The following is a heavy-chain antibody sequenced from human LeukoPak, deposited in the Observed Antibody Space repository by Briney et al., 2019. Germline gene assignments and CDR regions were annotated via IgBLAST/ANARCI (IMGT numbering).Heavy chain of an antibody. CDR3: ARDNHRGSGWYTAGDY. V-gene: IGHV4-34*01. CDR2: INHSGST. J-gene: IGHJ4*02. D-gene: IGHD6-19*01. CDR1: GGSFSGYY. Sequence: SETLSLTCAVYGGSFSGYYWSWIRQPPGKGLEWIGEINHSGSTNYNPSLKSRVTISVDTSKNQFSLKLSSVTAADTAVYYCARDNHRGSGWYTAGDYWGQGTLATVSS.